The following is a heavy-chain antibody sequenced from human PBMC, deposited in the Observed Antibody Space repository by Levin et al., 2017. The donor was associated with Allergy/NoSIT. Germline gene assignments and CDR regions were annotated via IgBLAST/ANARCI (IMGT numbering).Heavy chain of an antibody. D-gene: IGHD2-21*02. CDR3: AKDLAYCGGDCSDGAYYYYYGMDV. Sequence: GGSLRLSCAASGFTFSSYAMSWVRQAPGKGLEWVSAISGSGGSTYYADSVKGRFTISRDNSKNTLYLQMNSLRAEDTAVYYCAKDLAYCGGDCSDGAYYYYYGMDVWGQGTTVTVSS. CDR1: GFTFSSYA. CDR2: ISGSGGST. J-gene: IGHJ6*02. V-gene: IGHV3-23*01.